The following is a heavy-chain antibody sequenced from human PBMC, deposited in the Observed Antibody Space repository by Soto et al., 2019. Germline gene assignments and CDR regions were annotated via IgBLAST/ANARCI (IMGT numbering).Heavy chain of an antibody. J-gene: IGHJ3*02. CDR1: GFIVSDTY. V-gene: IGHV3-66*01. CDR2: ISNRGDT. D-gene: IGHD2-15*01. Sequence: EVQLVESRGGLVQPGGSLRLSCTASGFIVSDTYLNWVRQAPGKGLEWVSVISNRGDTHYADYVRRRFRLSRDISDNTLLLRINNMRIEDTAVYYCAREPRYCRGGSCSITGDAYDIWGQRTMLTVSS. CDR3: AREPRYCRGGSCSITGDAYDI.